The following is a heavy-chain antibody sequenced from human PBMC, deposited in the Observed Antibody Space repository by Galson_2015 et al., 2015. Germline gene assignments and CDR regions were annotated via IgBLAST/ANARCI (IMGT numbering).Heavy chain of an antibody. D-gene: IGHD2-8*02. Sequence: SLRLSCAASGFPFSSYSMNWVRQAPGKGLEWVANIRSNRSTIYYADSVKGRFTISRDNAKNSLYLQMNSLRGEYPAVYYCARGGPGYSSGYDYWGQGILVTVS. CDR2: IRSNRSTI. CDR1: GFPFSSYS. V-gene: IGHV3-48*01. CDR3: ARGGPGYSSGYDY. J-gene: IGHJ4*02.